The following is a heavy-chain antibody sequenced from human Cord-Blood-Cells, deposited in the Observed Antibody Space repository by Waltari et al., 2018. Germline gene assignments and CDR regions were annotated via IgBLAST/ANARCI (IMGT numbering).Heavy chain of an antibody. CDR2: MNPNGGGT. D-gene: IGHD3-10*01. J-gene: IGHJ5*02. Sequence: VQLVQSGAEVKKPGASVKVSCKASGYTFTGYYMHWVRQAPGQGLEWMGRMNPNGGGTNDSPEFQGRVTMTREPSSSTAYMELSRRGSDDTAVYYCVSGNDRGNNWFDPWGQGTLVTVSS. CDR1: GYTFTGYY. V-gene: IGHV1-2*06. CDR3: VSGNDRGNNWFDP.